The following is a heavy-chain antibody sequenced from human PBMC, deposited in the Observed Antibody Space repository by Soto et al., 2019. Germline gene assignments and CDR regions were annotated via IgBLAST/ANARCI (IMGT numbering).Heavy chain of an antibody. Sequence: EVQLVESGGGVVRPGGSLRLSCAASGFTFDDYGMSWVRQAPGKGLEWVSGINWNGGSTGYADSVKGRFTISRDNAKNSLYLQMNRLMAEETALYYCARLYSSGWYGPGRYWGQGTLVTVSS. D-gene: IGHD6-19*01. J-gene: IGHJ4*02. CDR3: ARLYSSGWYGPGRY. CDR2: INWNGGST. CDR1: GFTFDDYG. V-gene: IGHV3-20*04.